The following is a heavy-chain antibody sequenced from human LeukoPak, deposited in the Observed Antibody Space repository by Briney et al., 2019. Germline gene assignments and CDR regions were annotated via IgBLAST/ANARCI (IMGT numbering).Heavy chain of an antibody. V-gene: IGHV4-38-2*02. CDR1: GYSISSGYY. CDR2: SYHSGST. D-gene: IGHD5-18*01. CDR3: ARDLSSGTAMAIYFDY. J-gene: IGHJ4*02. Sequence: SETLSLTCAVSGYSISSGYYWGWIRQPPGKGLEWIGSSYHSGSTYYNPSLKSRVTISVDTSKNQFSLKLSSVTAADTAVYYCARDLSSGTAMAIYFDYWGQGTLVTVS.